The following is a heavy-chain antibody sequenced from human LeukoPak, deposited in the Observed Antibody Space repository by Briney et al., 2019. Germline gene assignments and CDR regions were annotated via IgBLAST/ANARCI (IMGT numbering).Heavy chain of an antibody. J-gene: IGHJ5*02. Sequence: SETLSLTCTVSGGSLSSYSWSWIRRPPGKGLEWIGRIYASGSTIYNPSLQSRISISVDTSNSHFSLHLTSVTAADTAVYYCARRMLEARQSSAANWFDTWGQGTLVTVSS. CDR3: ARRMLEARQSSAANWFDT. D-gene: IGHD3-16*01. CDR2: IYASGST. CDR1: GGSLSSYS. V-gene: IGHV4-4*07.